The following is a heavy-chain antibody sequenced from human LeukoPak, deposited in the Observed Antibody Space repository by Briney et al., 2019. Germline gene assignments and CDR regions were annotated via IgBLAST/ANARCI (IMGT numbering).Heavy chain of an antibody. Sequence: ASVKVSCKASGYTFSSYGISWVRQAPGQGLEWMGWISAYNGNTNYAQNFQDRVTMTTDTSTSTAYMELRSLRSNDTAVYYCARDRGIAVAGHDAFDIWGQGTIVTVSS. CDR1: GYTFSSYG. D-gene: IGHD6-19*01. CDR2: ISAYNGNT. CDR3: ARDRGIAVAGHDAFDI. J-gene: IGHJ3*02. V-gene: IGHV1-18*01.